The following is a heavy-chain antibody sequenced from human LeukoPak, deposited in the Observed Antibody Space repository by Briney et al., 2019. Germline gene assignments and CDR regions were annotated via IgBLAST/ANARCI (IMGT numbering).Heavy chain of an antibody. V-gene: IGHV4-4*02. CDR2: ISRTGST. CDR3: ARLGVYNRSPRAFDI. Sequence: PSETLSLTCAISGGSLDSSGWWTWVRQPPGKGLEWVGEISRTGSTKFNPSLQSRVIISGDMSKNQFSLNLTSVTAADTAVYFCARLGVYNRSPRAFDIWGHGTMVTVSS. J-gene: IGHJ3*02. CDR1: GGSLDSSGW. D-gene: IGHD1-14*01.